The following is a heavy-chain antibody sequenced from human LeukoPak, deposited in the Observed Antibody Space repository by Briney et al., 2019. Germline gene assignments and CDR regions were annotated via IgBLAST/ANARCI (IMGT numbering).Heavy chain of an antibody. J-gene: IGHJ3*02. CDR3: ARDYGDYVSAFDI. CDR2: INPNSGGT. Sequence: APVKVSCKASGYTFTDYYMHWVRQAPGQGLEWMGRINPNSGGTNYAQKFQGRVTMTRDTSISTAYMELSRLRSDDTAVYYCARDYGDYVSAFDIWGQGTMVTVSS. D-gene: IGHD4-17*01. V-gene: IGHV1-2*06. CDR1: GYTFTDYY.